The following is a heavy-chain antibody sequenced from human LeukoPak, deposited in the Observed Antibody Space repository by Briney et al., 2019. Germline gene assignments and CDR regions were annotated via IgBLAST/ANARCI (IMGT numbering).Heavy chain of an antibody. V-gene: IGHV4-38-2*02. J-gene: IGHJ5*02. CDR2: IYHSGSA. CDR1: GYSISNGYQ. CDR3: ARDPRWLTPDCTSTSCYENYFDP. Sequence: SETLSLTCAVSGYSISNGYQWAWIRQHPGKTLEWIGSIYHSGSAHYNPSLKSRVTISVDTSNNHFSLRLSSVTAADTAVYYCARDPRWLTPDCTSTSCYENYFDPWGQGTLVTVSS. D-gene: IGHD2-2*01.